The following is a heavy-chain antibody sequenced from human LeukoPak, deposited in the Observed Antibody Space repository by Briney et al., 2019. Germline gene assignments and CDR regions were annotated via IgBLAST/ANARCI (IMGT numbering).Heavy chain of an antibody. D-gene: IGHD2-2*02. V-gene: IGHV1-3*01. CDR1: GYTFTSYA. Sequence: ASVKVSCKASGYTFTSYAMHWVRQAPGQRLEWMGWINAGNGNTKYSQKFQGRVTITRDTSASTAYMELSSLRSEDTAVYYCAGELVVVPAAILVGGYYYYYGMDVWGRGTTVTVSS. CDR2: INAGNGNT. J-gene: IGHJ6*02. CDR3: AGELVVVPAAILVGGYYYYYGMDV.